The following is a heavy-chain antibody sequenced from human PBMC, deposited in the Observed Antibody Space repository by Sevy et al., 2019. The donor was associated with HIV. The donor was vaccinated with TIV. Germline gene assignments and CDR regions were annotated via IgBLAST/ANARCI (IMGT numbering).Heavy chain of an antibody. V-gene: IGHV3-30*18. J-gene: IGHJ4*02. Sequence: GGSLRLSCVTSGFTFRTSGMHWVRQSPGKGLEWVAVISYDEAHKNYADSVKGRFSISKDNSKNTLYLQMSSLRTEDTAVYYCAKDYSAGITMVRGAYRARGDYFDYWVQGTQVTVSS. CDR1: GFTFRTSG. CDR2: ISYDEAHK. D-gene: IGHD3-10*01. CDR3: AKDYSAGITMVRGAYRARGDYFDY.